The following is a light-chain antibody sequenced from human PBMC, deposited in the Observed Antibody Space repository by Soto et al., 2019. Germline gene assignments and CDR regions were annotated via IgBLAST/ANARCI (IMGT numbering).Light chain of an antibody. Sequence: DIQMSQSPSTLSASVGERVTITCRASQTISSWLAWYQQKPGKAPKLLIYKAPTLKSGVPSRFSGSGSGTEFTLTISSLQPDDFATYYCQHYNSYSEAFGQGTKVDI. CDR2: KAP. CDR1: QTISSW. CDR3: QHYNSYSEA. J-gene: IGKJ1*01. V-gene: IGKV1-5*03.